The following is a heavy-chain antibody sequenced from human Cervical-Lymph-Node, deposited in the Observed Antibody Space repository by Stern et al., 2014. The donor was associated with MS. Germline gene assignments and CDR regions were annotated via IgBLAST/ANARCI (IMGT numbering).Heavy chain of an antibody. CDR1: GFNFDDYA. V-gene: IGHV3-9*01. CDR3: AKGSSGSYIRGRLGYLES. J-gene: IGHJ4*02. D-gene: IGHD1-26*01. CDR2: ITWDSFTI. Sequence: VQLVESGGGLVQPGGSLRLSCDASGFNFDDYAMHWVRQAPGKGLEWVSSITWDSFTIHYADSVKGRFTISRGTAKIFLQMNSLRPDDTAFYYCAKGSSGSYIRGRLGYLESWGQGTLVTVSS.